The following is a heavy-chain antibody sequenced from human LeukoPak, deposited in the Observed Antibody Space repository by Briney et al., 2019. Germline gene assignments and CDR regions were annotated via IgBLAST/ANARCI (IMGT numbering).Heavy chain of an antibody. CDR2: IYYRSKWKK. CDR1: GDRVSSNSGA. D-gene: IGHD3-10*01. V-gene: IGHV6-1*01. J-gene: IGHJ4*02. Sequence: SQTLSLTCAIPGDRVSSNSGAWNWIRQSPSRGLEWLGRIYYRSKWKKDYAVSVGSRITINPDTSKNQFSLQLSSVTPEDTAVYYCARDWSGNVAIDYWGQGTLVTVSS. CDR3: ARDWSGNVAIDY.